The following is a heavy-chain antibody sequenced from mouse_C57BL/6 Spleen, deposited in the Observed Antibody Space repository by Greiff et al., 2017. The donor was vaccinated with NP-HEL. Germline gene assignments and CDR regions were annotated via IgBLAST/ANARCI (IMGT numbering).Heavy chain of an antibody. D-gene: IGHD2-2*01. Sequence: QVQLQQPGAELVKPGASVKLSCKASGYTFTSYWMHWVKQRPGQGLEWIGMIHPNSGSTNYNEKFKSKATLTVDKSSSTAYMRLSSLTSEDSAVYYCAREEVFYYGYDGAMDYWGQGTSVTVSS. CDR2: IHPNSGST. V-gene: IGHV1-64*01. CDR3: AREEVFYYGYDGAMDY. CDR1: GYTFTSYW. J-gene: IGHJ4*01.